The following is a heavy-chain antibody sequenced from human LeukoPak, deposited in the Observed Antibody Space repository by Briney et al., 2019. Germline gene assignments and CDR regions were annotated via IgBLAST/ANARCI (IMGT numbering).Heavy chain of an antibody. J-gene: IGHJ4*02. CDR3: AKENGFFSRSSSSYIDY. D-gene: IGHD6-13*01. CDR2: ISWNSGSI. Sequence: GGSLRLSCAASGFTFSSYAMSWVRQAPGKGLEWVSGISWNSGSIGYADSVKGRFTISRDNAKNSLYLQMNSLRAEDTALYYCAKENGFFSRSSSSYIDYWGQGTLVTVSS. CDR1: GFTFSSYA. V-gene: IGHV3-9*01.